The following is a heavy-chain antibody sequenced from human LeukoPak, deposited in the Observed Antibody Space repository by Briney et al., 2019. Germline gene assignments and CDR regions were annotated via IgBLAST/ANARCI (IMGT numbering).Heavy chain of an antibody. J-gene: IGHJ6*02. CDR1: GGSISSGDYY. Sequence: SETLSPTCTVSGGSISSGDYYWSWIRQPPGKGLEWIGYIYYSGSTYYNPSLKSRVTISVDTSKNQFSLKLSSVTAADTAVYYCARLSIVVVTADYYYYYGMDVWGQGTTVTVSS. CDR2: IYYSGST. D-gene: IGHD2-21*02. CDR3: ARLSIVVVTADYYYYYGMDV. V-gene: IGHV4-30-4*01.